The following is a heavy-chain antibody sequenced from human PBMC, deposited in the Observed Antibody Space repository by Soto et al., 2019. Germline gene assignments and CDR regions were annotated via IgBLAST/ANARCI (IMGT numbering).Heavy chain of an antibody. Sequence: QVQLQQWGAGPLRPLETLSLTCGVSGGSFSGYYLAWIRQSPWKGLEWIGEINDLGSINYNPSLKSRVSTYDDTSKNHYSLNLRSVTAAATDVYYCAREIHDILTGPPWVWYFDLWGRGTLVTVSS. V-gene: IGHV4-34*01. J-gene: IGHJ2*01. D-gene: IGHD3-9*01. CDR3: AREIHDILTGPPWVWYFDL. CDR1: GGSFSGYY. CDR2: INDLGSI.